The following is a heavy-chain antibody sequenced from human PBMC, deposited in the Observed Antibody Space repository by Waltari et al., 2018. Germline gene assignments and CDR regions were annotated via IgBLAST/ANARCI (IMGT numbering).Heavy chain of an antibody. J-gene: IGHJ4*02. V-gene: IGHV1-2*02. D-gene: IGHD6-19*01. CDR1: GYTCTAYF. CDR2: INPNTGGT. CDR3: AREEGLV. Sequence: VQLVQSGAEVKRPGASVKVSCKAPGYTCTAYFIYWVRQAPGQGLEWMGWINPNTGGTNYAQKFQGRVSMTRDTSISTAYMEVSRLRSDDTAVYYCAREEGLVWGQGTLVTVSS.